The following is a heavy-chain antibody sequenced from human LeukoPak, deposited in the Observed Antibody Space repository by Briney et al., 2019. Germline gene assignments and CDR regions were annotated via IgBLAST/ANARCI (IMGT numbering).Heavy chain of an antibody. J-gene: IGHJ4*02. V-gene: IGHV4-59*01. CDR2: MSYSGST. CDR1: GGSISSYY. CDR3: ARDGAVAGSAYFDY. D-gene: IGHD6-19*01. Sequence: ASETLSLTCTVSGGSISSYYWSWIRQPPGKGLEWVGYMSYSGSTNSNPSLKSRVTISVDPSKNQISLKVSSVTAADTAVYYCARDGAVAGSAYFDYWGQGTLVTVSS.